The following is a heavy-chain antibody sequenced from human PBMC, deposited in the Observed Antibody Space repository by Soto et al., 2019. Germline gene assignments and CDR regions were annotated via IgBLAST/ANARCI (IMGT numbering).Heavy chain of an antibody. CDR1: GDSVSTNSAT. V-gene: IGHV6-1*01. CDR3: ALRSMAVVPEY. Sequence: SQALSRTCDISGDSVSTNSATWNWIRQSPSRGLEWLGRTYYRSKWFDDYAVSVKSRITISPDMYNNRISLTLSSMTAADTAVYYCALRSMAVVPEYWGQGTLVTVSS. CDR2: TYYRSKWFD. D-gene: IGHD3-22*01. J-gene: IGHJ4*02.